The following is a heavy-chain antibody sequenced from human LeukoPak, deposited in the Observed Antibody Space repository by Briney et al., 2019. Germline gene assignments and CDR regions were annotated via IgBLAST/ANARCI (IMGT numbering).Heavy chain of an antibody. V-gene: IGHV3-30*02. D-gene: IGHD1-1*01. CDR3: AKDVLGIWIGTWGYMDV. CDR2: IRYDGSNK. CDR1: GFTFSSYG. J-gene: IGHJ6*03. Sequence: GGSLRLSCAASGFTFSSYGMHWVRQAPGKGLEWVAFIRYDGSNKYYADSVKGRFTISRDNSKNTLYLQMNSLRAEDTAVYYCAKDVLGIWIGTWGYMDVWGKETTVTVSS.